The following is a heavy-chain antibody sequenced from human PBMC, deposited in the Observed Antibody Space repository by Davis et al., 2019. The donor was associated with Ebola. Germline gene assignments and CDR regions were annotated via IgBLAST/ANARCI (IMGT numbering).Heavy chain of an antibody. D-gene: IGHD7-27*01. CDR3: ARDGLNWGSGRWFDP. CDR1: GGSISSYY. Sequence: MPSETLSLTCTVSGGSISSYYWSWIRQPPGKGLELIGYIYYSGSTNYNPSLKSRVTISVDTSKNQFSLKLSSVTAADTAVYYCARDGLNWGSGRWFDPWGQGTLVTVSS. CDR2: IYYSGST. V-gene: IGHV4-59*01. J-gene: IGHJ5*02.